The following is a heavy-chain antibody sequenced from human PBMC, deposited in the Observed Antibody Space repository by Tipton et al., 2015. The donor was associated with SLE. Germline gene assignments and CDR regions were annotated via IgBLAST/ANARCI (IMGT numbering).Heavy chain of an antibody. CDR3: ARHFPRHYDSRTYSEAFDI. V-gene: IGHV4-59*08. Sequence: TLSLTCAVSGGSISSHYWSWIRQSPGTGLEWIGYIYSGGSTNYNPPLKSRVSISVDTSKNQFSLKLTSVTAADTAVYYCARHFPRHYDSRTYSEAFDIWGQGTMVTVSS. D-gene: IGHD3-22*01. J-gene: IGHJ3*02. CDR2: IYSGGST. CDR1: GGSISSHY.